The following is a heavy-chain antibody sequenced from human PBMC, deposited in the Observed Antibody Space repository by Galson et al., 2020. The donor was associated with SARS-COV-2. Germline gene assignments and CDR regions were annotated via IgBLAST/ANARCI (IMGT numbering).Heavy chain of an antibody. V-gene: IGHV4-39*01. CDR3: AKSQSSSWYHFDF. D-gene: IGHD6-13*01. CDR1: GGSIRRSSFY. CDR2: IYYSGSP. J-gene: IGHJ4*02. Sequence: PSETLSLTCTVSGGSIRRSSFYWDWIRLPPGKGLEWIGSIYYSGSPYYNPSLESRVTMSVDTSKNQFSLKLSSVTAADSAIYYCAKSQSSSWYHFDFWGQGTRGTVSS.